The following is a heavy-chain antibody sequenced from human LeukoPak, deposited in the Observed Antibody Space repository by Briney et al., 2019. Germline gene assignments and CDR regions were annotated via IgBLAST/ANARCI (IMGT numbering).Heavy chain of an antibody. CDR1: GFTFSSYS. D-gene: IGHD3-16*02. CDR2: ISSSSSYI. CDR3: ARTYYDYVWGSYRPTGNFDY. V-gene: IGHV3-21*01. J-gene: IGHJ4*02. Sequence: TGGSLRLSCAASGFTFSSYSMNWVRQAPGKGLEWVSSISSSSSYIYYADSVKGRFTISRDNAKNSLYLQMNSLRAEDTAVYYCARTYYDYVWGSYRPTGNFDYWGQGTLVTVSS.